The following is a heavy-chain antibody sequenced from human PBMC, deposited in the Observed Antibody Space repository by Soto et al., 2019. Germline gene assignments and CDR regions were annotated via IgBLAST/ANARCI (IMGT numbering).Heavy chain of an antibody. CDR1: GFTFSSYG. CDR3: ARDSIAAAGTLSYFFDD. V-gene: IGHV3-33*01. J-gene: IGHJ4*02. CDR2: IWYDGSNK. D-gene: IGHD6-13*01. Sequence: GGSLRLSCAASGFTFSSYGMHWVRQAPGKGLEWVAVIWYDGSNKYYADSVKGRFTISRDNSKNTLYLQMSSLRAEDTAVYYCARDSIAAAGTLSYFFDDWGQGTLVTVSS.